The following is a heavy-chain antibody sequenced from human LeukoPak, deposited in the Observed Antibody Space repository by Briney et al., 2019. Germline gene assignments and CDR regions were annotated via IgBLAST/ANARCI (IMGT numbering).Heavy chain of an antibody. Sequence: PGGSLRLSCAASGFTFSSYSMNWVRQAPGKGLEWVSSISSSSSYIYYADSVKGRFTISRDNAKNSLYLQMNSLRAEDTAVYYCARGIWGQQLPLYALDIWGQGTMVTVSS. CDR1: GFTFSSYS. V-gene: IGHV3-21*01. CDR2: ISSSSSYI. CDR3: ARGIWGQQLPLYALDI. D-gene: IGHD6-13*01. J-gene: IGHJ3*02.